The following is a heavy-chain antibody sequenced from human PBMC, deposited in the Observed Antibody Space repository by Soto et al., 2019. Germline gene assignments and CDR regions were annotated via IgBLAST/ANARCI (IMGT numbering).Heavy chain of an antibody. CDR3: ARGKWSEDFWSGYFVRENYYYYYYMDV. Sequence: QVQLQESGPGLVKPSQTLSLTCTVSGGSISSGGYYWSWIRQHPGKGLEWIGYIYYSGSTYYNPSLKSRVTISVDTSKNQFSLKLSSVTAADTAVYYCARGKWSEDFWSGYFVRENYYYYYYMDVLGKGTTVTVSS. CDR2: IYYSGST. D-gene: IGHD3-3*01. J-gene: IGHJ6*03. V-gene: IGHV4-31*03. CDR1: GGSISSGGYY.